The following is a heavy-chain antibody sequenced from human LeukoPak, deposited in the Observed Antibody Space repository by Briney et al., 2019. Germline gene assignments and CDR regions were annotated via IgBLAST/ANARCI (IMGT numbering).Heavy chain of an antibody. Sequence: GVSLRLSCAASGFTFSSYWMSWVRQAPGKGLEWVANIKQDGSEKYYVDSVKGRFTISRDNAKNSLYLQMNSLRAEDTAVYYCARDRYLNWFDPWGQGTLVTVSS. CDR1: GFTFSSYW. V-gene: IGHV3-7*01. CDR3: ARDRYLNWFDP. CDR2: IKQDGSEK. J-gene: IGHJ5*02. D-gene: IGHD3-16*02.